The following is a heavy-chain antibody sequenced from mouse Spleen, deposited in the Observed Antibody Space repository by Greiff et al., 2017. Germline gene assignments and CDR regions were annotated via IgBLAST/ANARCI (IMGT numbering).Heavy chain of an antibody. CDR3: ARDGSSYGGAMDY. D-gene: IGHD1-1*01. Sequence: VMLVESGAELVRPGTSVKISCKASGYTFTNYWLGWVKQRPGHGLEWIGDIYPGGGYTNYNEKFKGKATLTADTSSSTAYMQLSSLTSEDSAVYFCARDGSSYGGAMDYWGQGTSVTVSS. CDR2: IYPGGGYT. CDR1: GYTFTNYW. J-gene: IGHJ4*01. V-gene: IGHV1-63*02.